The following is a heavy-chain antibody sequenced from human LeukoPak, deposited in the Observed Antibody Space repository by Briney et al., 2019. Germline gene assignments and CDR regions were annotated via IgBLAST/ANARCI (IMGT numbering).Heavy chain of an antibody. V-gene: IGHV3-23*01. CDR3: ARRLPVAGRTDFFDY. CDR2: ISPSGDST. Sequence: GGSLRLSCAASGFTFSSYSMSWVRQAPGEGLEWVSAISPSGDSTSYPDSVKGRFTISRDNSKNTVYLQMNSLTAEDTAIYYCARRLPVAGRTDFFDYWGQGTLVTVSS. J-gene: IGHJ4*02. D-gene: IGHD6-13*01. CDR1: GFTFSSYS.